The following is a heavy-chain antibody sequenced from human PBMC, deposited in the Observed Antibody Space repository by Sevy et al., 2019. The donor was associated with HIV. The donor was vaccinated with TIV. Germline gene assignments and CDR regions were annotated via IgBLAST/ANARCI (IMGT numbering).Heavy chain of an antibody. CDR3: ARDHPMTAVTTGGFDF. CDR1: GYRFTSHG. D-gene: IGHD4-4*01. CDR2: ISGYNGNT. J-gene: IGHJ4*02. Sequence: VKVSCKASGYRFTSHGMSWVRQAPGQGLEWMGWISGYNGNTNYAQIFQGRVTLTTDTSTTTAYMEVRTLTSDDTAVYFCARDHPMTAVTTGGFDFWGQGTLVTVSS. V-gene: IGHV1-18*01.